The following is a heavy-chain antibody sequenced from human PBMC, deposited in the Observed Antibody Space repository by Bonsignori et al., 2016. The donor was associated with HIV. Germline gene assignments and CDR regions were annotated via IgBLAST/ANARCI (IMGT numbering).Heavy chain of an antibody. D-gene: IGHD3-10*01. Sequence: RQAPGKGLEWIGEINHSGSTNYNLSLKSRVTISVDTSKNQFSLKLSSVTAADTAVYYCARGRRDGSGSYYNVVHYYYYYMDVWGKGTTVTVSS. CDR3: ARGRRDGSGSYYNVVHYYYYYMDV. J-gene: IGHJ6*03. CDR2: INHSGST. V-gene: IGHV4-34*01.